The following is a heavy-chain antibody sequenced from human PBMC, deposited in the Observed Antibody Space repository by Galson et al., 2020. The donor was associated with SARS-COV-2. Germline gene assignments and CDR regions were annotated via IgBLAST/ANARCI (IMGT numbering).Heavy chain of an antibody. CDR1: GYTFITYT. Sequence: GESLKISCKASGYTFITYTIHWVRQAPGHRLEWMGWINAGNGNTKYSQNFQGRVTLSRDTSATTAYMELSGLKSEDTAVYYCARAMKSRNMDVWGKGTTVTVSS. CDR3: ARAMKSRNMDV. V-gene: IGHV1-3*01. CDR2: INAGNGNT. J-gene: IGHJ6*03.